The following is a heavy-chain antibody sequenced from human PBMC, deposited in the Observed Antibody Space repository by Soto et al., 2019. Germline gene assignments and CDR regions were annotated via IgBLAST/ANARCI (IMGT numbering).Heavy chain of an antibody. D-gene: IGHD1-26*01. Sequence: SVKVSCKASGGTFSSYAISWVRQAPGQGLEWMGGIIPIFGTANYAQKFQGRVTITADESTSTAYMELSSLRSEDTAVYYCARGQWELRADYYYYGMDVWGQGTTVTVSS. J-gene: IGHJ6*02. V-gene: IGHV1-69*13. CDR1: GGTFSSYA. CDR3: ARGQWELRADYYYYGMDV. CDR2: IIPIFGTA.